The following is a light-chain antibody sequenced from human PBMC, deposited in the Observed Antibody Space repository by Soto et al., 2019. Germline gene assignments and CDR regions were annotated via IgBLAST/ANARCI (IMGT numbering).Light chain of an antibody. Sequence: DIQMTQSPSSLSASVGDRVTITCRASQSIYSSLNWYHQKPGKAPKLLIYAASNLQSGVPSRFSGSGFGTDFTLSISSLQPEDFSTYYCQQSYSAPYTFGQWTKMEI. J-gene: IGKJ2*01. V-gene: IGKV1-39*01. CDR3: QQSYSAPYT. CDR2: AAS. CDR1: QSIYSS.